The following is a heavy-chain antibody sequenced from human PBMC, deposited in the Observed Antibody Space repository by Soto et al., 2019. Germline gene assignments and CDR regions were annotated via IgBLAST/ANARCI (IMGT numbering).Heavy chain of an antibody. Sequence: SETLSLTFAVSCGSISSGGYSWTWIRQPPGKGLEWIGYIYHSGSTYYNPSLKSRVTISVDRSKNQFSLKLNSVTAADTAVYYCARVPDVWGQGTTVTVS. V-gene: IGHV4-30-2*01. CDR2: IYHSGST. J-gene: IGHJ6*02. CDR1: CGSISSGGYS. CDR3: ARVPDV.